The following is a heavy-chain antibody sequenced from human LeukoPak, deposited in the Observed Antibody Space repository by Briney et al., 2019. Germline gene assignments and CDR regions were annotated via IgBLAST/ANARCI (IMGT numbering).Heavy chain of an antibody. J-gene: IGHJ4*02. Sequence: GESLKISCKGSGYSFTSYWISWVRQMPGKGLEWMGRIVPSDSYTNYSPSFQGHVTISADKSISTAYLQWSSLKASDTAMYYCARFPPHSGSSGWYDYWGQGTLVTVSS. D-gene: IGHD6-19*01. CDR1: GYSFTSYW. V-gene: IGHV5-10-1*01. CDR2: IVPSDSYT. CDR3: ARFPPHSGSSGWYDY.